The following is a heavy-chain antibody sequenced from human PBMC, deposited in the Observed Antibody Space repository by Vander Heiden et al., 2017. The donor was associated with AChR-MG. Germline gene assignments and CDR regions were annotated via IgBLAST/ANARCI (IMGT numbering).Heavy chain of an antibody. CDR2: IKQDGSEK. V-gene: IGHV3-7*03. Sequence: EVQPVEAGGGFVQPGGSLRLSCAASGFTFSSYWMSWVRQAPGKGLEWVANIKQDGSEKYYVDSVKGRFTISRDNAKNSLYLQMNSLRAEDTAVYYCAREEPSRGYPDAFDIWGQGTMVTVFS. CDR1: GFTFSSYW. J-gene: IGHJ3*02. CDR3: AREEPSRGYPDAFDI. D-gene: IGHD3-22*01.